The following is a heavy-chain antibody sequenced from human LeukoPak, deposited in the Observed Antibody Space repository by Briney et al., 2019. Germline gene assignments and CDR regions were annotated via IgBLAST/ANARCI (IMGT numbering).Heavy chain of an antibody. V-gene: IGHV1-24*01. CDR1: GYTLTELS. J-gene: IGHJ6*02. Sequence: GASVKVSCKVSGYTLTELSMQWVRQAPGKGLEWMGGFDPEDGKTIYAQKFQGRVTMTEDTSTDTAYMELSSLRSEDTAVYYCARGHAAARLYGMDVWGQGTTVTVSS. D-gene: IGHD6-6*01. CDR2: FDPEDGKT. CDR3: ARGHAAARLYGMDV.